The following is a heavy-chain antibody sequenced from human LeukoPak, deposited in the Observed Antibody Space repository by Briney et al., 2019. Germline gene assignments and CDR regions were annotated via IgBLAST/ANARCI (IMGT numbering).Heavy chain of an antibody. CDR1: GGSISSSDYY. J-gene: IGHJ4*02. CDR3: ARWPPLAQLVHYFDY. V-gene: IGHV4-39*01. Sequence: PSETLSLTCTVSGGSISSSDYYWGWIRQPPGKGLEWIGSIYYSGSTYYNPSLKSRVTISVDTSKNQVSLKLSSVTAADTAVYYCARWPPLAQLVHYFDYWGQGTLVTVSS. CDR2: IYYSGST. D-gene: IGHD6-13*01.